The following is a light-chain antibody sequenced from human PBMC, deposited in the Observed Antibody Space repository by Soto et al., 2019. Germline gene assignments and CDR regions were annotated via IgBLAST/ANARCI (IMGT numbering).Light chain of an antibody. V-gene: IGKV1-5*01. Sequence: DIQRTRFPSALCPSLCARVTITFRASQNVNNWLAWYQHKPGKAPQLLIYDASVLETGVPSRFSGSGSGTEFTLAISGLQSDDFATYYCQQYNTYWTFGPGTRLEIK. CDR1: QNVNNW. CDR3: QQYNTYWT. J-gene: IGKJ5*01. CDR2: DAS.